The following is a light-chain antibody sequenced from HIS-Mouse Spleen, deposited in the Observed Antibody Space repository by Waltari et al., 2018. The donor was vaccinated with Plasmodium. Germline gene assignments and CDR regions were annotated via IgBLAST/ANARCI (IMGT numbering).Light chain of an antibody. J-gene: IGLJ3*02. CDR3: YSTDSSGNHRV. CDR1: ALPKKY. CDR2: EDS. Sequence: SYELTQPPSVSVSPGPTARLTCSGDALPKKYAYWYQQKSGQAPVLVIYEDSKRRAGIPERFSGSSSGTMATLTISGAQVEDEADYDCYSTDSSGNHRVFGGGTKLTVL. V-gene: IGLV3-10*01.